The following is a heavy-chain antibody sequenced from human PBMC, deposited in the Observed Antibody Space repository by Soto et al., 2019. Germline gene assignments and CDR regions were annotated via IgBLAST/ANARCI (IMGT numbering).Heavy chain of an antibody. D-gene: IGHD4-4*01. J-gene: IGHJ6*02. V-gene: IGHV3-30*03. CDR2: ILHDGSAE. CDR3: ARSRDGYSFYFYYGMDG. CDR1: GFTFTSYD. Sequence: GGSLRLSCAASGFTFTSYDMHWVRQAPGKGLEWMALILHDGSAEYYADSVKGRLTISRDNSKNTLYLQMNSLRAEDTAVYYCARSRDGYSFYFYYGMDGWGQGTAVTVSS.